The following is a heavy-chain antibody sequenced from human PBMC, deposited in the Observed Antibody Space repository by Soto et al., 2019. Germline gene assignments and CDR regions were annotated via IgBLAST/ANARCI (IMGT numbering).Heavy chain of an antibody. CDR2: IKQDGSDK. Sequence: PGGSLRLSCAASGFTFSSYWMSWVRQAPGKGLEWVANIKQDGSDKYYVDSVKGRFTISRENAKNSLYLQMNSLRVEDTALYYCIKESNPGGLDYWGQGTLVTVSS. CDR1: GFTFSSYW. V-gene: IGHV3-7*03. D-gene: IGHD1-26*01. CDR3: IKESNPGGLDY. J-gene: IGHJ4*02.